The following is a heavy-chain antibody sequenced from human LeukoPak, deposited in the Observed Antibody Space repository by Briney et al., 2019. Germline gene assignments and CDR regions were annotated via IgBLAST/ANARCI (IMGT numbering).Heavy chain of an antibody. Sequence: KFQGRVTITRDTSASTAYMELSSLRSEDTAVYYCARKEGDALDYWGQGTLVTVSS. V-gene: IGHV1-3*01. D-gene: IGHD2-21*02. CDR3: ARKEGDALDY. J-gene: IGHJ4*02.